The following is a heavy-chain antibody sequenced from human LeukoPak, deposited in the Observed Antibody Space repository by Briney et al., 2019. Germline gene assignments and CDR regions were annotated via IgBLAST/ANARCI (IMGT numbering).Heavy chain of an antibody. CDR2: ISSSGRTI. CDR1: EFTFIRHS. CDR3: ASRTGTTGYHYYMDL. Sequence: PGGSLRLSCEASEFTFIRHSMNWVRQSPGRGVEWVSYISSSGRTISYADTVKGRFTISRDNVKNSVDLQMNSLRAEDTAMYYCASRTGTTGYHYYMDLWGNGTTVTVSS. V-gene: IGHV3-48*04. J-gene: IGHJ6*03. D-gene: IGHD1-7*01.